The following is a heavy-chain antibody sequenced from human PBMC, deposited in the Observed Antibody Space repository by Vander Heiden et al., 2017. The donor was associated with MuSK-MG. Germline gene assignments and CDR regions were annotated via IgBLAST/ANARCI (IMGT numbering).Heavy chain of an antibody. J-gene: IGHJ3*02. V-gene: IGHV5-51*03. CDR3: AKPRGYGDDGGDI. Sequence: EVQLVQSGAELRQPRESLKISCTTSGYIFTGYWIAWVRLLPGRGVEWMAIIYPGDSDTRYSPSFQGQATISADKSITTAYLQWNSLKASDTAMEDGAKPRGYGDDGGDIWGQGTMVTVSS. D-gene: IGHD4-17*01. CDR2: IYPGDSDT. CDR1: GYIFTGYW.